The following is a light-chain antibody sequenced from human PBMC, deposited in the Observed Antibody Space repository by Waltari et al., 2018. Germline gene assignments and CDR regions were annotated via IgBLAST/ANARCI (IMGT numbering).Light chain of an antibody. J-gene: IGLJ3*02. V-gene: IGLV4-69*01. CDR2: INSDGSH. CDR1: SGPTNNA. Sequence: QLVLTQSPSASASLGASVKVTCTLSSGPTNNAIAWHQQQPERGPRFLVRINSDGSHKKGDGVPDQFSGSRSGTEFYLTISSLQSEDEGDYYCQTWDTAILLFGGGTKLSVL. CDR3: QTWDTAILL.